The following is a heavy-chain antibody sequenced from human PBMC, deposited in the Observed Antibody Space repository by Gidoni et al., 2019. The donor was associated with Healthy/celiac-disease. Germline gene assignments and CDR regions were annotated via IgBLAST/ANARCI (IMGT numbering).Heavy chain of an antibody. V-gene: IGHV1-69*01. Sequence: QVQLVQSGAAVKKPGSSVKVSGKASGGTISSYAILCVRQASGQGFECLGGVIPIFGTANYAQKFQGRVTITADEATSTAYMELSSLRSEDTAVYYCARDGLRLETNNWFDPWGQGTLVTVSS. CDR3: ARDGLRLETNNWFDP. CDR1: GGTISSYA. D-gene: IGHD6-19*01. CDR2: VIPIFGTA. J-gene: IGHJ5*02.